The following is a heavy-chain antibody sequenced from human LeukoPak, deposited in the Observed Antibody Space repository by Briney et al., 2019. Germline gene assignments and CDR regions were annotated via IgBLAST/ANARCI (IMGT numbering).Heavy chain of an antibody. CDR2: IYISGAI. CDR1: GGYINSGNCY. Sequence: PSQTLCLTCTVSGGYINSGNCYWNWIRQPAGKGLEWIGRIYISGAINYNPSLKSRVTISVDTSKNQFSLKLSPVTAADTAVYYCARRLSGRPYSNYYRYYFDYWGQGTLVTVSS. D-gene: IGHD4-11*01. CDR3: ARRLSGRPYSNYYRYYFDY. J-gene: IGHJ4*02. V-gene: IGHV4-61*02.